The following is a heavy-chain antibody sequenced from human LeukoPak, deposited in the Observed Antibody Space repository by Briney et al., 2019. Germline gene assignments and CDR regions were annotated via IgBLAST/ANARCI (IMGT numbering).Heavy chain of an antibody. V-gene: IGHV1-8*01. CDR1: GYTFTSYD. J-gene: IGHJ1*01. Sequence: ASVKVSCKASGYTFTSYDINWVRQTTGQGLEWMGWMNPNSGNTGYAQKFQGRVTMTRNTSISTAYMELSSLRSEDTAVYYCARGSSLVVVAATEYFQHWGQGTLVTVSS. D-gene: IGHD2-15*01. CDR2: MNPNSGNT. CDR3: ARGSSLVVVAATEYFQH.